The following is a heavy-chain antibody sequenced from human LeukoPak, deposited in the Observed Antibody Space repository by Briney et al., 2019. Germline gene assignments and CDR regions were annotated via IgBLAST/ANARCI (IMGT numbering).Heavy chain of an antibody. CDR2: ISGSGGGT. J-gene: IGHJ5*02. D-gene: IGHD6-13*01. Sequence: GGSLRLSCAASGFTFSRYAMSWVRQAPEKGLEWVSTISGSGGGTYYADSVEGRFTISRDNSKNTLYLQMNSLRAEDTAVYYCASHTSSWYSWFDPWGQGTLVTVSS. V-gene: IGHV3-23*01. CDR1: GFTFSRYA. CDR3: ASHTSSWYSWFDP.